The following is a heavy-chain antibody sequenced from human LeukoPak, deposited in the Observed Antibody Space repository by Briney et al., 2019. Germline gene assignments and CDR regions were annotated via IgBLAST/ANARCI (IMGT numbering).Heavy chain of an antibody. CDR3: AKDRAYYYGFDP. Sequence: GGSLRLSCAASGFIFSNYAMSWVRQAPGKGLEWVSVISGGGSTYYADSVKGRFTISRDNSKNTLYLQMNSVRAEDTAVYYCAKDRAYYYGFDPWGQGTLVTVSS. V-gene: IGHV3-23*01. D-gene: IGHD3-10*01. J-gene: IGHJ5*02. CDR2: ISGGGST. CDR1: GFIFSNYA.